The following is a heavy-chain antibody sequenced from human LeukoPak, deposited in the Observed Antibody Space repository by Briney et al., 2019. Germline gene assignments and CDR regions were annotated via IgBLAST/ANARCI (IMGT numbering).Heavy chain of an antibody. D-gene: IGHD3-3*01. CDR2: ISYDGSNK. CDR3: AREVQLRPPPRGDY. J-gene: IGHJ4*02. V-gene: IGHV3-30*03. Sequence: ARSLRLSCAASGFTFSSYGMHWVRQAPGKGLEWVALISYDGSNKYYADSVKVRITISRDNSKNTLYLQMNSLRAEDTAVYYCAREVQLRPPPRGDYWGQGVLVTVSS. CDR1: GFTFSSYG.